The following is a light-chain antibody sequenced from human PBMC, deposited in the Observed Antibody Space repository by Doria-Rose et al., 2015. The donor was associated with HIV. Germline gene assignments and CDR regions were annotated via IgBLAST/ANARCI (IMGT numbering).Light chain of an antibody. V-gene: IGKV4-1*01. CDR3: QQYYDTPS. Sequence: DIRMTQSPESLGMSLGERATLNCQSNQSLLYTSKNYLAWYQQKPGQPPNLLIYWASTRQSGVPARFSGSGSGTDFTLTISSLEAGDVAVYYCQQYYDTPSFGPGTTVDIK. J-gene: IGKJ3*01. CDR2: WAS. CDR1: QSLLYTSKNY.